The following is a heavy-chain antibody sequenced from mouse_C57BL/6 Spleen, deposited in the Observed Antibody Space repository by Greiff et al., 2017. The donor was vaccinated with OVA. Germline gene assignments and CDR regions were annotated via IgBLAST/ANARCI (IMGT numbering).Heavy chain of an antibody. V-gene: IGHV1-54*01. CDR3: ARWLLREAMDY. Sequence: QVQLQQSGAELVRPGTSVKVSCKASGYAFTNYLIEWVKQRPGQGLEWIGVINPGSGGTTYNEKFKGKATLTADKSSSTAYMQLSSLTSEDSAVYFCARWLLREAMDYWGQGTSVTVSS. CDR1: GYAFTNYL. D-gene: IGHD2-3*01. J-gene: IGHJ4*01. CDR2: INPGSGGT.